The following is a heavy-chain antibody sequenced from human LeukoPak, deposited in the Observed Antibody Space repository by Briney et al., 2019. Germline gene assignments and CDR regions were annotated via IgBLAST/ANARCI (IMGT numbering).Heavy chain of an antibody. D-gene: IGHD3-22*01. Sequence: GGSLRLSCAASGFTFSSYWMSWVRQAPGKGLEWAANIKQDGSEKYYVDSVKGRFTISRDNAKNSLYLQMNSLRAEDTAVYYCASLFPYYYDSSGPDAFDIWGQGTMVTVSS. CDR3: ASLFPYYYDSSGPDAFDI. V-gene: IGHV3-7*01. CDR1: GFTFSSYW. CDR2: IKQDGSEK. J-gene: IGHJ3*02.